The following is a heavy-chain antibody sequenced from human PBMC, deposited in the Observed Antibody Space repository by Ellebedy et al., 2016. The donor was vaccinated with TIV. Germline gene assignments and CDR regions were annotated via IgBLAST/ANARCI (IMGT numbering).Heavy chain of an antibody. Sequence: SLKISCAASGYTVDDYAMHWVRQAPGKGLEWVSGISWNSGSIGYADSVKGRFTISRDKTKKSLYLQIDSLGAEDTALYDCVKAPTNSGRLDFWGQGTLVTVSS. CDR1: GYTVDDYA. CDR2: ISWNSGSI. J-gene: IGHJ4*02. V-gene: IGHV3-9*01. D-gene: IGHD3-10*01. CDR3: VKAPTNSGRLDF.